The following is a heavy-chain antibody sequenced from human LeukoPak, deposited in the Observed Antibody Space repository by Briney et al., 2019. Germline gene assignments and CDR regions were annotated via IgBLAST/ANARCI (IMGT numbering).Heavy chain of an antibody. CDR1: GFTFDDYG. J-gene: IGHJ4*02. Sequence: GGSLRLSCAASGFTFDDYGMSWVRQAPGKGLEWVSGINWNGGSTGYADSVKGRFTISRDNAKNSLYLQMNSLRAEDTALYYCARDQRYCSSSSCPWEPFDYWGQGTLVTVSS. V-gene: IGHV3-20*04. CDR3: ARDQRYCSSSSCPWEPFDY. D-gene: IGHD2-2*01. CDR2: INWNGGST.